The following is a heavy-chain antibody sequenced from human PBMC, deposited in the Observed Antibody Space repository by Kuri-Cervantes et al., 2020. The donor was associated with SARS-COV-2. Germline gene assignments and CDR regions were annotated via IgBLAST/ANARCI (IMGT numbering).Heavy chain of an antibody. CDR3: ARHNSLEWSFDAFDI. J-gene: IGHJ3*02. D-gene: IGHD3-3*01. CDR1: GGSVSSGSYY. CDR2: IYYSGST. Sequence: SETLSLTCTVSGGSVSSGSYYWSWIRQPPGKGLEWIGYIYYSGSTNYNPSLKSRVTISVDTSKNQFSLQLRPVTAADTAVYYCARHNSLEWSFDAFDIWGQGTMVTVSS. V-gene: IGHV4-61*01.